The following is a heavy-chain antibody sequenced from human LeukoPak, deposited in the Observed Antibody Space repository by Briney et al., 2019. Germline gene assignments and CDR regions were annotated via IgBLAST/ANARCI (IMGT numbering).Heavy chain of an antibody. J-gene: IGHJ6*03. CDR1: GYTFTSYD. CDR2: MNPNISNT. D-gene: IGHD3-3*01. Sequence: GSVKVSCKASGYTFTSYDINWVRQATGQGLEWMGWMNPNISNTGYAQKFQGRVTMTRNTSISIAYMELSSLRSEDTAVYYCARVGLYYDFWSGYHYYYYMDVWGKGTTVTVSS. CDR3: ARVGLYYDFWSGYHYYYYMDV. V-gene: IGHV1-8*01.